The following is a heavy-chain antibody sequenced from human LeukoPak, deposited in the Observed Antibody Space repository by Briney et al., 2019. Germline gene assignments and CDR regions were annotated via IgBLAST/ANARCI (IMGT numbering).Heavy chain of an antibody. D-gene: IGHD1-1*01. CDR1: GFSFSSYR. J-gene: IGHJ3*02. V-gene: IGHV3-7*01. Sequence: PGGSLRLSCAAAGFSFSSYRMSWVRQAPGKGLEWVANIKQDGGEKYYVDSVKARFTISRDNAKNSMYLRMNSLRAEDTAVYYCARRLTTWGNAFDICGQGTMVTVSS. CDR2: IKQDGGEK. CDR3: ARRLTTWGNAFDI.